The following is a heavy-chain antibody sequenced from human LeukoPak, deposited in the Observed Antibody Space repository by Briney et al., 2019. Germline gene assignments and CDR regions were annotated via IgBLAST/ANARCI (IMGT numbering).Heavy chain of an antibody. D-gene: IGHD3-22*01. Sequence: SGTLSLTCTVSGGSISSSNWWSWVRQPPGKGLEWIGEIYHSGNTNYNPSLKSRVTISVDKSKNQFSLKLSSVTAADTAVYYCARDAYDSSGYSFDYWGQGTLVTVSS. CDR1: GGSISSSNW. V-gene: IGHV4-4*02. J-gene: IGHJ4*02. CDR3: ARDAYDSSGYSFDY. CDR2: IYHSGNT.